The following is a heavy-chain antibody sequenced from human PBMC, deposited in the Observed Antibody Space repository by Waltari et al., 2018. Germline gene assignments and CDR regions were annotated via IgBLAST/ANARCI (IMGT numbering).Heavy chain of an antibody. CDR1: GGSISSSSYY. D-gene: IGHD6-13*01. Sequence: QLQLQESGPGLVKPSETLSLTCTVSGGSISSSSYYWGWIRQPPGKGLEWIGSIYYSGSTYYNPSLKSRVTISVDTSKNQVSLKLSSVTAADTAVYYCARPGIAAAHDAFDIWGQGTMVTVSS. CDR3: ARPGIAAAHDAFDI. V-gene: IGHV4-39*01. J-gene: IGHJ3*02. CDR2: IYYSGST.